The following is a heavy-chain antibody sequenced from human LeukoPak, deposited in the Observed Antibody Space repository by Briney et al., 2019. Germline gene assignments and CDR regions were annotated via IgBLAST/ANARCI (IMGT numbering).Heavy chain of an antibody. V-gene: IGHV1-18*01. CDR1: GYTFTSYG. CDR3: ASSLTYYYDSSGYSY. Sequence: GASVKVSCKASGYTFTSYGISWVRQAPGQGLEWMGWISAYNGNTNYAQKLQGRVTMTTDTSTSTAYMELRSLRSDDTAVYYCASSLTYYYDSSGYSYWGQGTLVTVSS. CDR2: ISAYNGNT. D-gene: IGHD3-22*01. J-gene: IGHJ4*02.